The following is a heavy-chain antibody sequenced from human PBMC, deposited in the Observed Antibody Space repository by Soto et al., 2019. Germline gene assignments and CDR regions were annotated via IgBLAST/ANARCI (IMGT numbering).Heavy chain of an antibody. V-gene: IGHV1-18*01. D-gene: IGHD3-10*01. Sequence: QVQLVQSGAEVKKPGASVKVSCKASGYTFTSYGISWVRQAPGQGLEWMGWISTYNGNTKYAQKLQGRVNMTTDTSTSTAYRELRSLRSDDTAVFYYAREMVRGVGSDYWGQGTLVTVSS. CDR1: GYTFTSYG. CDR3: AREMVRGVGSDY. J-gene: IGHJ4*02. CDR2: ISTYNGNT.